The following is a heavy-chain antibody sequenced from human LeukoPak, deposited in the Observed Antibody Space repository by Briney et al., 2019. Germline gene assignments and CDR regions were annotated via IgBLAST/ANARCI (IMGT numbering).Heavy chain of an antibody. D-gene: IGHD6-6*01. J-gene: IGHJ4*02. V-gene: IGHV3-21*01. Sequence: PGGSLRLSCAASGFTFSSYSVNWVRQAPGKGLEWVSSISSSSSYIYYADSVKGRFTISRDNAKNSLYLQMNSLRAEDTAVYYCAIDRQLLNDYWGQGTLVTVSS. CDR3: AIDRQLLNDY. CDR1: GFTFSSYS. CDR2: ISSSSSYI.